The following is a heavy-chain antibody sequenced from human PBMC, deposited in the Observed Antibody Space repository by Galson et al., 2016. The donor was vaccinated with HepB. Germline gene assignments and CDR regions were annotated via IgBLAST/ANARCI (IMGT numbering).Heavy chain of an antibody. CDR3: ACHHAGWFDP. CDR2: IYYNVRT. V-gene: IGHV4-59*01. CDR1: GASISNYY. J-gene: IGHJ5*02. D-gene: IGHD1-14*01. Sequence: ETLSLTCTVSGASISNYYWSWIRQPPGKRLEWIGYIYYNVRTNYNPSLKSRVTMSGDMSKNQISLNLRSVTAADTAIYYCACHHAGWFDPWGQGTLVTDSS.